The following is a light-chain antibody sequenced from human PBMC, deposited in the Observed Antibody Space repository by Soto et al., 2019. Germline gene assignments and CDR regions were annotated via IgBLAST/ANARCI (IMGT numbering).Light chain of an antibody. CDR1: LGISNF. Sequence: DIQITQSPSSLSSSVGDRVTITCPASLGISNFVAWYQQKPGKPPSLLIYTATTLQSGVPSRFSGSGSGTDLTLTISSLQPDDVATYYCQKYNSAPLTFGQGTRLEIK. J-gene: IGKJ5*01. CDR2: TAT. V-gene: IGKV1-27*01. CDR3: QKYNSAPLT.